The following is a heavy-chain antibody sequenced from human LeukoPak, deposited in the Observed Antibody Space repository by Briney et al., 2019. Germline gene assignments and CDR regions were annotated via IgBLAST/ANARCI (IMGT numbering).Heavy chain of an antibody. CDR3: AKFGQQLYFDY. Sequence: SGGSLRLSFAASGFTFCSHALSWVPQAPGKGLEWVSAISGSGGSTYYADSVKGRFTISRDNSKNTLYPQMNSLRAEDTAVYYCAKFGQQLYFDYWGQGTLVTVSS. CDR1: GFTFCSHA. J-gene: IGHJ4*02. D-gene: IGHD6-13*01. CDR2: ISGSGGST. V-gene: IGHV3-23*01.